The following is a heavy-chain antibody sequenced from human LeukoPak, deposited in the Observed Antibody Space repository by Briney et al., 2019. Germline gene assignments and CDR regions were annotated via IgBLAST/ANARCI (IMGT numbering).Heavy chain of an antibody. CDR3: ARDSPGSLAAGI. D-gene: IGHD6-25*01. Sequence: ASVKVSCKASGYTFTGHYMHWVRQAPGQGLEWMGIINPSGGSTSYAQKFQGRVTMTRDTSTSTVYMELSSLRSEDTAVYYCARDSPGSLAAGIWGQGTMVTVSS. V-gene: IGHV1-46*01. CDR1: GYTFTGHY. CDR2: INPSGGST. J-gene: IGHJ3*02.